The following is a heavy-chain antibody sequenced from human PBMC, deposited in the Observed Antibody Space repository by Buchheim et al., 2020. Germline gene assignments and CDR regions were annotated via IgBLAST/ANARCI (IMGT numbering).Heavy chain of an antibody. D-gene: IGHD4-17*01. CDR3: ARRDYGNWFHP. CDR2: IYYSGST. CDR1: GVSISSSSYY. Sequence: QLQLQESGPGLVKPSETLSLTCTVSGVSISSSSYYWGWIRQPPGKGLEWIGNIYYSGSTYYNPSLKSRVTISVDTSKNQFSLKLGSVTAADTALYFCARRDYGNWFHPWGQGTL. J-gene: IGHJ5*02. V-gene: IGHV4-39*01.